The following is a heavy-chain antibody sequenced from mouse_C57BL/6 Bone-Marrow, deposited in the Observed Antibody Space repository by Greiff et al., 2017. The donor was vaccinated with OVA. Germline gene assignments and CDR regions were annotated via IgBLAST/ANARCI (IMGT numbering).Heavy chain of an antibody. Sequence: VQLQQPGAELVKPGASVKLSCKASGYTFTSYWMHWVKQRPGQGLEWIGMIHPNSGSTNYNEKFKSKATLTVDKSSSTAYMQLSSLTSKESAVYYCARSRSTVVTVRAMDDWGQGTSVTVSS. CDR3: ARSRSTVVTVRAMDD. J-gene: IGHJ4*01. D-gene: IGHD2-2*01. CDR2: IHPNSGST. CDR1: GYTFTSYW. V-gene: IGHV1-64*01.